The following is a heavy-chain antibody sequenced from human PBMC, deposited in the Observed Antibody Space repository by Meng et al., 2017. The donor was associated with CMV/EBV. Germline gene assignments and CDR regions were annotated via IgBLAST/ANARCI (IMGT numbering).Heavy chain of an antibody. J-gene: IGHJ6*02. CDR3: ATGYSPEWYYYGMDV. CDR1: GGTFSSYA. D-gene: IGHD5-18*01. CDR2: IIPILGIA. V-gene: IGHV1-69*10. Sequence: SLKVSCKASGGTFSSYAISWVRQAPGQGLEWMGGIIPILGIANYAQKFQGRVTITADKSTSTAYMELSSLRSEDTAVYYCATGYSPEWYYYGMDVWGQGTTVTVSS.